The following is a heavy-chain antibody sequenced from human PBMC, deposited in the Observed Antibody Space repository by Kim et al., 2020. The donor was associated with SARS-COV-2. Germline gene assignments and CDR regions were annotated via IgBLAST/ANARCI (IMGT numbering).Heavy chain of an antibody. V-gene: IGHV4-4*02. D-gene: IGHD3-10*01. CDR1: GGSISSSNW. CDR2: IYHSGST. CDR3: AREFPFGELSGYYYYYGMDV. Sequence: SETLSLTCAVSGGSISSSNWWSWVRQPPGKGLEWIGEIYHSGSTNYNPSLKSRVTISVDKSKNQFSLKLSSVTAADTAVYYCAREFPFGELSGYYYYYGMDVWGQGTTVTVSS. J-gene: IGHJ6*02.